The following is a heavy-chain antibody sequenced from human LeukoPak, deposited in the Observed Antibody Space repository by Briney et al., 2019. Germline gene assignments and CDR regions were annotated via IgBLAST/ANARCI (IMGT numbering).Heavy chain of an antibody. D-gene: IGHD5-18*01. V-gene: IGHV4-38-2*02. CDR1: GYSISSGYY. Sequence: SGTLSLTCAVSGYSISSGYYWGWIRQPPGKGLEWIGSIYHSGSTYYNPSLKSRVTISVDTSKNQFSLKLSSVTAADTAVYYCARDRNSYGSYYFDYWGQGTLVTVSS. CDR2: IYHSGST. J-gene: IGHJ4*02. CDR3: ARDRNSYGSYYFDY.